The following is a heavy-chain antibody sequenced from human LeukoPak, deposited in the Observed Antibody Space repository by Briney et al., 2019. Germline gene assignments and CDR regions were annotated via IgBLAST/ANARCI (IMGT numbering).Heavy chain of an antibody. CDR2: IFQSRST. D-gene: IGHD3-3*01. Sequence: SETLSLSCSVSGDSIGNHYWTWIRQPPRGGLEWIGYIFQSRSTNYNRSLKSRVTISVDSSKRQFSLRLTSVTAADSAVYYCARGVYDFWTGFPSRLDVWGEGTSVTVSS. V-gene: IGHV4-59*11. J-gene: IGHJ6*04. CDR1: GDSIGNHY. CDR3: ARGVYDFWTGFPSRLDV.